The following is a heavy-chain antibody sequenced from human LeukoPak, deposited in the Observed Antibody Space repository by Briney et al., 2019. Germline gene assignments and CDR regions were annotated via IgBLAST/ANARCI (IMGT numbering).Heavy chain of an antibody. Sequence: PSQTLSLTCTVSGGSISSGDYYWSWIRQPPGKGLEWIGYIYYSGSTNYNPSLKSRVTISVDTSKNQFSLKLSSVTAADTAVYYCARDHGGSSLGWFDPWGQGTLVTVSS. V-gene: IGHV4-30-4*01. CDR1: GGSISSGDYY. CDR3: ARDHGGSSLGWFDP. CDR2: IYYSGST. J-gene: IGHJ5*02. D-gene: IGHD1-26*01.